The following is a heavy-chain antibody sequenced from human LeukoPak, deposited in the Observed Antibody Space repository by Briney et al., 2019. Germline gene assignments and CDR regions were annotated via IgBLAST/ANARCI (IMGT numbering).Heavy chain of an antibody. CDR2: ISYDGSNK. Sequence: GGSLRLSCAASGFTFSNYAMYWVRQAPGKGLEWVAVISYDGSNKYYADSMKGRFTISRDNSKNTLYLQMNSLRAEDTAVYYCAKAYYYDSSGYYLDAFDIWGQGTMVTVSS. V-gene: IGHV3-30*04. CDR3: AKAYYYDSSGYYLDAFDI. CDR1: GFTFSNYA. J-gene: IGHJ3*02. D-gene: IGHD3-22*01.